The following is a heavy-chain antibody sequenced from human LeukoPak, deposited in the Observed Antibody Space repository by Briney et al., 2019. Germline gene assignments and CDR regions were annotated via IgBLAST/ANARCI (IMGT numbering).Heavy chain of an antibody. V-gene: IGHV4-59*01. CDR2: IYHRDNT. CDR3: AGTHYDFWSAYLDS. Sequence: SQTLSLTCTVSGASINYNYWSWVRQPPGKGLEWVGYIYHRDNTNYNPSLESRVTISLDTSRSQFSLKLRSVTAADTAVYYCAGTHYDFWSAYLDSWGQGTLVTVSS. J-gene: IGHJ4*02. CDR1: GASINYNY. D-gene: IGHD3-3*01.